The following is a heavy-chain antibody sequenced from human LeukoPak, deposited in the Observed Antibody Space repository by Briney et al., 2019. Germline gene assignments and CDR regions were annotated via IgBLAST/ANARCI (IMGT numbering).Heavy chain of an antibody. V-gene: IGHV4-39*07. D-gene: IGHD3-22*01. CDR2: IYYGGST. J-gene: IGHJ3*01. Sequence: SETLFLTCTVSGGSVSSTHYWGWIRQPPGKGLEWIGSIYYGGSTYYNASLRSRVTTSVDTSKNQFSLKLSSVTAADTAVYYCAKSTYYYDTFVNAFDFWGQGTVVTVSS. CDR1: GGSVSSTHY. CDR3: AKSTYYYDTFVNAFDF.